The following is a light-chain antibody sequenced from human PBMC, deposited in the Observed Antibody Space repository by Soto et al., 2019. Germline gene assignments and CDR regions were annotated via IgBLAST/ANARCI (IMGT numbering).Light chain of an antibody. V-gene: IGKV4-1*01. CDR1: QSILYSSNNKNY. Sequence: DIVMTQSPDSLAVSLGERATINCKSSQSILYSSNNKNYLAWYQQKPGQRPKLLIYWASTRESGVPERFSGSNSMTDSTPTITTLLAEDAVVSYCLQYYTTPEAFGEGTKVEIK. CDR2: WAS. CDR3: LQYYTTPEA. J-gene: IGKJ1*01.